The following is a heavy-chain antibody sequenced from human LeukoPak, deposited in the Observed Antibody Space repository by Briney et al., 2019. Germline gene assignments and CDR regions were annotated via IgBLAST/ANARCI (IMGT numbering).Heavy chain of an antibody. J-gene: IGHJ4*02. Sequence: GSLRLSCAASGFVFNAHGMHWVRQAPGKGLEWLATIWFDGTNIYYADSVKGRFTVSRDNSKNTPYLLMDTLRAEDTAVYYCAKQSGAMPNFDHWGRGTLVTVSS. D-gene: IGHD2-2*01. CDR3: AKQSGAMPNFDH. CDR2: IWFDGTNI. V-gene: IGHV3-33*06. CDR1: GFVFNAHG.